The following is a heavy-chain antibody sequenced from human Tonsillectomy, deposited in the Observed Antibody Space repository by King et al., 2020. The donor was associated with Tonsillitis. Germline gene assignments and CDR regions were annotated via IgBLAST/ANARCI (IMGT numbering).Heavy chain of an antibody. D-gene: IGHD2-21*02. Sequence: VQLVESGGGLVKPGGSLRLSCAASGFTFSSYSMNWVRQAPGKGLEWVSSITSSSTYIYYADSVKGRFTISRDNVKSSLFLQMNSLGAEDTAVYYCARDNFLAYCGGDCYSLSAWGQGTLVTVSS. CDR1: GFTFSSYS. V-gene: IGHV3-21*01. CDR3: ARDNFLAYCGGDCYSLSA. CDR2: ITSSSTYI. J-gene: IGHJ5*02.